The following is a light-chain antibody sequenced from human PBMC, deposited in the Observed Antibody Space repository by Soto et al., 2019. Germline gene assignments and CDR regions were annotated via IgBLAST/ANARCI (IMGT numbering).Light chain of an antibody. CDR1: QSVSFH. Sequence: EIVMTQSPATLSVSPGETATLSCRASQSVSFHLAWYQQKPGQGPRLLIYGAFTRATGIPARFSGSGSGTDFTLTISSLQSEDFALYYCQQYKNWPPLTCGGGTKVEIK. V-gene: IGKV3-15*01. J-gene: IGKJ4*01. CDR2: GAF. CDR3: QQYKNWPPLT.